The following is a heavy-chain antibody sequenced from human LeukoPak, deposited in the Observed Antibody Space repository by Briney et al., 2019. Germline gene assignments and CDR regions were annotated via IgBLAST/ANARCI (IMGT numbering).Heavy chain of an antibody. V-gene: IGHV4-39*01. J-gene: IGHJ4*02. D-gene: IGHD5-18*01. CDR1: GGSISSSSYY. CDR2: IYYSGST. Sequence: PSETLSLICTVSGGSISSSSYYWGWIRQPPGKGLEWIGSIYYSGSTYYNPSLKSRVTISVDTSKNQFSLKLSSVTAADTAVYYCARGWIQLWLSAPFFDYWGQGTLVTVSS. CDR3: ARGWIQLWLSAPFFDY.